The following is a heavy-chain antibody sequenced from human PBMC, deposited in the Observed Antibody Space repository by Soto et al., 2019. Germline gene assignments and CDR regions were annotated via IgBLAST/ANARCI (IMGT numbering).Heavy chain of an antibody. CDR1: GGSISSGGYY. J-gene: IGHJ6*02. CDR3: ARFCRTIFGVVMGGMDV. CDR2: IFYSGST. V-gene: IGHV4-31*03. Sequence: QVQLQESGPGLVKPSQTLSLTCTVSGGSISSGGYYWSWIRQHPRKGLEWIGYIFYSGSTYYNPSLKSRLNISVDTSKNQFSLKLSSVTAADTAVYYCARFCRTIFGVVMGGMDVWGQGTTVTVSS. D-gene: IGHD3-3*01.